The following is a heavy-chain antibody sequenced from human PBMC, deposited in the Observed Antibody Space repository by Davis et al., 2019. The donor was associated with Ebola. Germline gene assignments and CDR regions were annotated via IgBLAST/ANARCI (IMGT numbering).Heavy chain of an antibody. CDR1: GFTFSSYW. CDR3: ARDEGYCSSGSCYVPGY. CDR2: INSDGSGT. Sequence: ESLKISCAASGFTFSSYWMHWVRQAPGKGLVWVSRINSDGSGTYYADSVKGRFTISRDNAKNTLYLQMNSLRAEDTAVYYCARDEGYCSSGSCYVPGYWGQGTLVTVSS. J-gene: IGHJ4*02. D-gene: IGHD2-15*01. V-gene: IGHV3-74*01.